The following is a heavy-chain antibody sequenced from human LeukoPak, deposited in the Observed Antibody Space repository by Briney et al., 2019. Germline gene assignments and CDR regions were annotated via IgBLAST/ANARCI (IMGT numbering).Heavy chain of an antibody. Sequence: PSETLSPTCTVSGGSISSYYWSWIRQPPGKGLEWIGFIYYSGSPNYKPSLKSRMTISLDTSKNQFPLKLSSVTAADTAVYYCAIAVAGTTLDYWGQGTLVTVSS. V-gene: IGHV4-59*08. CDR1: GGSISSYY. CDR2: IYYSGSP. J-gene: IGHJ4*02. CDR3: AIAVAGTTLDY. D-gene: IGHD6-19*01.